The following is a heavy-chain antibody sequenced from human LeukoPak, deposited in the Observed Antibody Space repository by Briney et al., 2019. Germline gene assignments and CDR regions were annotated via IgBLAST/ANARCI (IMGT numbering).Heavy chain of an antibody. Sequence: VASVKASCKASGGTFSRYAISWVRQSPGQGLEWMGGIIPIFGTANYAQKFQGRVTITADESTSTAYMELSSLRSDDTAVYYCARDSSEFRSLIPHWGQGTLVTVSS. V-gene: IGHV1-69*13. CDR3: ARDSSEFRSLIPH. J-gene: IGHJ1*01. CDR1: GGTFSRYA. CDR2: IIPIFGTA. D-gene: IGHD2-21*01.